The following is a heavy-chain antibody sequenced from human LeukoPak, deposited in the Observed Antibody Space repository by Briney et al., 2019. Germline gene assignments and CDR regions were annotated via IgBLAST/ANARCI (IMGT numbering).Heavy chain of an antibody. V-gene: IGHV3-7*03. CDR3: ARGYCSGGSCYDAFDI. CDR1: GFTFTSDW. J-gene: IGHJ3*02. Sequence: GGSLRLSCAASGFTFTSDWMSWVRQAPGKGLEWVANIKQDGSEKYYVDSVKGRFTISRDNAKNSLYLQMNSLRVEDTAVYYCARGYCSGGSCYDAFDIWGQGTMVTVSS. D-gene: IGHD2-15*01. CDR2: IKQDGSEK.